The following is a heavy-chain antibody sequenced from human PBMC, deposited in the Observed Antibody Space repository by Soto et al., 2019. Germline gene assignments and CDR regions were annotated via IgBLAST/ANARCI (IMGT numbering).Heavy chain of an antibody. CDR1: GFTFSSYW. V-gene: IGHV3-7*01. CDR2: IKQDGSEK. CDR3: AREYSNYAYYYYGMDV. Sequence: GGSLRLSCAASGFTFSSYWMSWVRQAPGKGLEWVANIKQDGSEKYYVDSVKGRFTISRDNAKNSLYLQMNSLRAEDTAVYYCAREYSNYAYYYYGMDVWGQGTTVTVSS. J-gene: IGHJ6*02. D-gene: IGHD4-4*01.